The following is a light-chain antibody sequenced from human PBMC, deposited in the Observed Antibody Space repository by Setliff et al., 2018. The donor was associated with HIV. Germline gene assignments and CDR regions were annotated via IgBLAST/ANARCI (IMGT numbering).Light chain of an antibody. CDR1: TGAVTSGHF. CDR3: LLSYSTDPYV. V-gene: IGLV7-46*01. Sequence: QAVVTQEPSLTVSPGGTVTLTCGSSTGAVTSGHFPYWFQQKPGQAPRTLIYDTSSKHSWTPARFSGSLLGGKAALTLSGAQPEDEADYYCLLSYSTDPYVFGTGTKVTV. CDR2: DTS. J-gene: IGLJ1*01.